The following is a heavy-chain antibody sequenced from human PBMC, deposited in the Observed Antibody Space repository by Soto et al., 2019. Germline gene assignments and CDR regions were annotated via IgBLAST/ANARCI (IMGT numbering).Heavy chain of an antibody. CDR3: ARASSGYDHNWFDP. J-gene: IGHJ5*02. D-gene: IGHD5-12*01. V-gene: IGHV1-69*02. CDR2: IIPILGIA. CDR1: GGTFSSYT. Sequence: QVQLVQSGAEVKKPGSSVKVSCKASGGTFSSYTISWVRQAPGQGLEWMGRIIPILGIANYAQKFQGRVTITADKPTSTAYMELSSLRSEDTAVYYCARASSGYDHNWFDPWGQGTLVTVSS.